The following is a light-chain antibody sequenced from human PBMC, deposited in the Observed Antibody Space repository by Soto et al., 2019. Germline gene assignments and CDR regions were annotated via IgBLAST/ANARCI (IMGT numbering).Light chain of an antibody. J-gene: IGKJ1*01. V-gene: IGKV3-20*01. Sequence: EVVLTQSPGTLSLSPGERATLSCRASQSVSSGYLGWYQQKPGQAPRPLIYGASSRATGIPDRFSGSGSGTDFTLTISRLEPEDFAVYFCQQYTYSPWTFGQGTKVEIK. CDR3: QQYTYSPWT. CDR1: QSVSSGY. CDR2: GAS.